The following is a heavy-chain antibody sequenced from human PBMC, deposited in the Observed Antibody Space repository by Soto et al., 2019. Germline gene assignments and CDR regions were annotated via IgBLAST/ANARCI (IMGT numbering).Heavy chain of an antibody. D-gene: IGHD5-12*01. J-gene: IGHJ4*02. V-gene: IGHV4-59*01. CDR1: GGSISSYY. Sequence: QVQLQESGPGLVKPSETLSLTCTVSGGSISSYYWSWIRQPPGKGLEWIGYIYYSGSTNYNPSLKSRVTISVDTSKNQFSLKLSSVTAADTAVYYCARSRYSGYDHVDYWGQGTLVTVSS. CDR2: IYYSGST. CDR3: ARSRYSGYDHVDY.